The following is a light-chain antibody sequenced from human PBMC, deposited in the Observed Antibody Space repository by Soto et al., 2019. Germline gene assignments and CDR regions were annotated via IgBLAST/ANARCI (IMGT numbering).Light chain of an antibody. CDR2: EVT. J-gene: IGLJ2*01. Sequence: QSALTQPPSVSGSPGQSVTISCSVVTSDVGDYEHVSWYQQHPGKAPKLMIYEVTKRPSGVPDRFSGSKSGNTASLTVSGLQAEDEADYYCSSYAGSNVLFGGGTKVTVL. CDR3: SSYAGSNVL. CDR1: TSDVGDYEH. V-gene: IGLV2-8*01.